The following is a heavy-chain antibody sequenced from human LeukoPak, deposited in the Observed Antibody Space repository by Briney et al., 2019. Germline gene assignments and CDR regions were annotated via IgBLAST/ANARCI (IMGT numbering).Heavy chain of an antibody. D-gene: IGHD3-9*01. CDR2: INPSGGST. CDR1: GYTFTSYY. J-gene: IGHJ3*02. V-gene: IGHV1-46*01. CDR3: ASLLTIGYDILTGSHDAFDI. Sequence: ASVKVSCMASGYTFTSYYMHWVRQAPGQGLEWMGIINPSGGSTSYAQKFQGRVTMTRDTSTSTVYMELSSLRSEDTAVYYCASLLTIGYDILTGSHDAFDIWGQGTMVTVSS.